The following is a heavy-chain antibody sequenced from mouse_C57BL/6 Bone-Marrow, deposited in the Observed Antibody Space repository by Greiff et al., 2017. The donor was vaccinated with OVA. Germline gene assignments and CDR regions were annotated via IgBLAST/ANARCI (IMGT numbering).Heavy chain of an antibody. CDR1: GFTFSSYA. CDR2: ISSGGDYI. Sequence: EVNVVESGEGLVKPGGSLKLSCAASGFTFSSYAMSWVRQTPEKRLEWVAYISSGGDYIYYADTVKGRFTISRDNARNTLYLQMSSLKSEDTAMYYCTIYDGYYLYWYFDVWGTGTTVTVSS. CDR3: TIYDGYYLYWYFDV. J-gene: IGHJ1*03. D-gene: IGHD2-3*01. V-gene: IGHV5-9-1*02.